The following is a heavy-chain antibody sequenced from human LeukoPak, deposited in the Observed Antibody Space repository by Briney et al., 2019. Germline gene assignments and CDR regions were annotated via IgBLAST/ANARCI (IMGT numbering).Heavy chain of an antibody. D-gene: IGHD6-6*01. CDR2: IIPIFGTA. V-gene: IGHV1-69*05. CDR1: GGAFSSYA. J-gene: IGHJ5*02. CDR3: ARGDSSSSIWFDP. Sequence: ASVKVSCKASGGAFSSYAISWVRQAPGQGLEWMGGIIPIFGTANYAQKFQGRVTITTDESTSTAYMELSSLRSGDTAVYYCARGDSSSSIWFDPWGQGTLVTVSS.